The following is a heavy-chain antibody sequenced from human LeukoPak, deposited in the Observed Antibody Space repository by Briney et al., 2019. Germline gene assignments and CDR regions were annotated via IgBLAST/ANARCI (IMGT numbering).Heavy chain of an antibody. Sequence: GGSLRLSCAASGFTFSSYAMHWVRQAPGKGLEWVAVISYDGSNKYYADSVKGRFTISRDSSKNTLYLQMNSLRGEDTAVYYCARVGHNWNYDYWGQGTLVTVSS. V-gene: IGHV3-30-3*01. CDR3: ARVGHNWNYDY. CDR1: GFTFSSYA. J-gene: IGHJ4*02. D-gene: IGHD1-7*01. CDR2: ISYDGSNK.